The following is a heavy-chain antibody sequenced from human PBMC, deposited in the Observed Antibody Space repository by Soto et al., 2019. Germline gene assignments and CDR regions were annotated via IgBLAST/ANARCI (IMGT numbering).Heavy chain of an antibody. D-gene: IGHD3-16*02. V-gene: IGHV3-23*01. Sequence: EVQLLESGGGLVQPGGSLRLSCAASGFTFSSYAMSWVRQAPGKGLEWVSAISGSGGSTYYADSVKGRFTISRDNSKNTLYLQMNSLRAEDTAVYYCAKDEDDFTFGGVIVPLGYWGQGTLVTVSS. CDR1: GFTFSSYA. CDR3: AKDEDDFTFGGVIVPLGY. CDR2: ISGSGGST. J-gene: IGHJ4*02.